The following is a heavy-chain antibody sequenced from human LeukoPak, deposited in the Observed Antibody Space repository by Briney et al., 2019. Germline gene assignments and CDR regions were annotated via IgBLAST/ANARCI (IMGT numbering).Heavy chain of an antibody. J-gene: IGHJ4*02. CDR3: ARGDIDWLRSPGALYYFDY. Sequence: SETLSLTCTVSGASITTHHWSWIRQSPGKGLEWIGYSHINGGSSYNPSLKSRVTISLDTSENHFSLRLNSVTAADTAVYFCARGDIDWLRSPGALYYFDYWGQGILVTVSS. V-gene: IGHV4-59*11. CDR2: SHINGGS. CDR1: GASITTHH. D-gene: IGHD5-12*01.